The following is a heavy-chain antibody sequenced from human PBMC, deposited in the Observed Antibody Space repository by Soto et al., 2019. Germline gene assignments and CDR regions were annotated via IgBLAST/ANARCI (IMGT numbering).Heavy chain of an antibody. Sequence: WSLRLSCAASGFTFSSYAMIWVRQVPGKGLEWVSAISSGAGTYYVDSVKGRFTISRDNSKNTLYLQMNSLRAEDTAVYYCARDSGVWFGEFNYYFDYWGQGTLVTVSS. CDR2: ISSGAGT. J-gene: IGHJ4*02. CDR3: ARDSGVWFGEFNYYFDY. CDR1: GFTFSSYA. V-gene: IGHV3-23*01. D-gene: IGHD3-10*01.